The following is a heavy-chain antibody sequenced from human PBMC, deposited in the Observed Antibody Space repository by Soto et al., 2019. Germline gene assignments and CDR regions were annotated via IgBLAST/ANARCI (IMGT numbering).Heavy chain of an antibody. Sequence: XETLSLNCTVSGGSISSSYWSWIRQPAGQGLEWIGRIYTSGSTNYNPSLKSRVTMSVDTSKNQFSLKLSSVTAADTAVYYCARDRYYGSGSYPRGRYYYYGMDVWGQGTTVTVSS. J-gene: IGHJ6*02. V-gene: IGHV4-4*07. CDR3: ARDRYYGSGSYPRGRYYYYGMDV. CDR2: IYTSGST. CDR1: GGSISSSY. D-gene: IGHD3-10*01.